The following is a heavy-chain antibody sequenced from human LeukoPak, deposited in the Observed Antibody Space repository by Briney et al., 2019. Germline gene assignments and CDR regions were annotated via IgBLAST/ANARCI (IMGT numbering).Heavy chain of an antibody. Sequence: SVKVSCKASGGTFSSYAISWVRQAPGQGLEWMGGIIPIFGTANYAQKFQGRVTITADESTSTAYMELSSLSSEDTAVYYCARVGYSSGWYNQDYYYYYGMDVWGQGTTVTVSS. CDR2: IIPIFGTA. D-gene: IGHD6-19*01. V-gene: IGHV1-69*01. CDR3: ARVGYSSGWYNQDYYYYYGMDV. J-gene: IGHJ6*02. CDR1: GGTFSSYA.